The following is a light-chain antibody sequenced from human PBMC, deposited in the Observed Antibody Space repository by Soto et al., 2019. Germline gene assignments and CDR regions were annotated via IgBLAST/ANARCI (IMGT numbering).Light chain of an antibody. CDR3: QQYYSTLLT. V-gene: IGKV4-1*01. J-gene: IGKJ4*01. CDR1: QSVLYSSNNKNY. Sequence: DIVMTQSPDSLAVSLGERATINCKSSQSVLYSSNNKNYLAWYQHKPGQPPKLLIYWASTRESGVPDRFSGSGSGTDFTLTISSLQDEDVAVYYCQQYYSTLLTFGGGTKVEIK. CDR2: WAS.